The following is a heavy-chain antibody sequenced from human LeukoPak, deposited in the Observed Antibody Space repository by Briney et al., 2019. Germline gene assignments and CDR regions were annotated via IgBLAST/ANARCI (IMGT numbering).Heavy chain of an antibody. CDR3: ARARRIAARLYWYFDL. D-gene: IGHD6-6*01. J-gene: IGHJ2*01. V-gene: IGHV4-34*01. CDR1: GWSFSRYY. CDR2: INHSGST. Sequence: PSETLSLTCAVYGWSFSRYYWSWIRQPPGKGLEWIGEINHSGSTNYNPSLTSRVTISVDTSKNQFSLKLSSVTAADTAVYYCARARRIAARLYWYFDLWGRGTLVTVSS.